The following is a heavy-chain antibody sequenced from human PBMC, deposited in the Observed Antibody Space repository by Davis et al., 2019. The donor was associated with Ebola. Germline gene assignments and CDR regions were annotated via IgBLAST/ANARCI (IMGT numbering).Heavy chain of an antibody. V-gene: IGHV4-59*08. CDR2: VFHTGRT. CDR3: ARGRLLEWPPTFYGLDV. CDR1: GGSISGYY. J-gene: IGHJ6*04. Sequence: MPSETLSLTCTVSGGSISGYYWSWIRQAPGKGLEFIGYVFHTGRTNSKSSLKSRVTISVDTSKSQFSLRLSSVTAADTAVYYCARGRLLEWPPTFYGLDVWGKGTTVTVSS. D-gene: IGHD3-3*01.